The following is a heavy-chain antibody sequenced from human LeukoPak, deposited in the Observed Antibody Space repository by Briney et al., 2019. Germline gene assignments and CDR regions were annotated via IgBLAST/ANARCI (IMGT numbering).Heavy chain of an antibody. V-gene: IGHV4-39*07. CDR1: GGSISSSSYY. Sequence: SETLSLTCTVSGGSISSSSYYWGWIRQPPGKGLEWIGSIYYSGSTYYNPSLKSRVTISVDTSKNQFSLKLSSVTAADTAVYYCARGITGTSPAADYWGQGTLVTVSS. CDR3: ARGITGTSPAADY. CDR2: IYYSGST. J-gene: IGHJ4*02. D-gene: IGHD1-7*01.